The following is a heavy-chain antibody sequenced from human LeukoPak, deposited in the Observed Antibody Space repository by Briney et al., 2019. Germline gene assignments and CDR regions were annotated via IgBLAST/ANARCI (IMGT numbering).Heavy chain of an antibody. J-gene: IGHJ6*04. V-gene: IGHV5-51*01. CDR2: IYPGDSDT. CDR3: ARRDYDILTGYYSTDV. CDR1: GYSFTSYW. D-gene: IGHD3-9*01. Sequence: KDGESLKISCKGSGYSFTSYWIGWVRQMPGKGLEWMGVIYPGDSDTRYSPSFQGQVTISADKSISTAYLQWSSLKASDTAMYYCARRDYDILTGYYSTDVWGKGTTVTVSS.